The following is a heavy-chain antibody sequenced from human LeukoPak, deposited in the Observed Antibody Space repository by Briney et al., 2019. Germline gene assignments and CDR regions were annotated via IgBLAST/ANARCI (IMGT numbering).Heavy chain of an antibody. CDR3: ARGLHYYYYGMDV. V-gene: IGHV3-23*01. J-gene: IGHJ6*02. CDR1: GFTFSSYA. CDR2: ISGSGGST. Sequence: GGSLRLSCAASGFTFSSYAMSWVRQAPGKGLEWVSTISGSGGSTYSADSVKGRFTISRDNSKNTLYLQMNSLRAEDTAVYYCARGLHYYYYGMDVWGQGTTVTVSS. D-gene: IGHD3-10*01.